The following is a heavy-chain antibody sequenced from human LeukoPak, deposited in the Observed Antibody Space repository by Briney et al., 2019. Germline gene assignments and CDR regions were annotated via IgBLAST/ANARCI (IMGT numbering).Heavy chain of an antibody. V-gene: IGHV4-59*01. CDR2: IYYSGST. Sequence: PSETLSLTCTVSGGFISNYYWSWIRQPPGKGLEWIGYIYYSGSTNYNPSLKSRVTISVDTSKNQFSLKLSSVTAADTAVYYCARIYRGSYPSPYDAFDIWGQGTMATVSS. J-gene: IGHJ3*02. D-gene: IGHD1-26*01. CDR1: GGFISNYY. CDR3: ARIYRGSYPSPYDAFDI.